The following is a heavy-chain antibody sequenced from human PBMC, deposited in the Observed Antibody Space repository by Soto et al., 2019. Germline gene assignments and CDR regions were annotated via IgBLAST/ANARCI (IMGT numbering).Heavy chain of an antibody. Sequence: SETLSLTCTVSGGSISSGDYYWSWIRQPPGKGLEWIGYIYYSGSTYYNPSLESRVTISVDTSKNQFSLKLSSVTAADTAVYYCARVDTAMVPSWFDPWGQGTLVTVSS. V-gene: IGHV4-30-4*01. CDR3: ARVDTAMVPSWFDP. D-gene: IGHD5-18*01. J-gene: IGHJ5*02. CDR1: GGSISSGDYY. CDR2: IYYSGST.